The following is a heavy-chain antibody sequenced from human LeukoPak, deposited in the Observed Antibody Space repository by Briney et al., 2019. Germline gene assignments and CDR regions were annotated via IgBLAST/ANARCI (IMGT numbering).Heavy chain of an antibody. J-gene: IGHJ4*02. V-gene: IGHV4-59*08. CDR1: GASFSSYY. CDR2: IHHSGSA. CDR3: ARRYSVAGTCYGDY. D-gene: IGHD2-15*01. Sequence: SETLSLTCTVSGASFSSYYWSWIRQPPGKALEWIGYIHHSGSANYNPSLKSRVTISVGTSKNQFSLRLSSVTAADTAVYYCARRYSVAGTCYGDYWGQGILVTVSS.